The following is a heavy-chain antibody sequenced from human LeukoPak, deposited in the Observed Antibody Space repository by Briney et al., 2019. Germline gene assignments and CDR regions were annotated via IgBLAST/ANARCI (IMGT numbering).Heavy chain of an antibody. CDR3: STVRSTVVTRA. D-gene: IGHD4-23*01. CDR2: IRSKSDGGTA. CDR1: GFTFSSYW. Sequence: PGGSLRLSCAASGFTFSSYWMSWVRQAPGKGLEWVGRIRSKSDGGTADYAAPVKGRFTISRDDSQNTLYLQMSSLRTEDTAVYYCSTVRSTVVTRAWGQGTLVTVSS. J-gene: IGHJ5*02. V-gene: IGHV3-15*01.